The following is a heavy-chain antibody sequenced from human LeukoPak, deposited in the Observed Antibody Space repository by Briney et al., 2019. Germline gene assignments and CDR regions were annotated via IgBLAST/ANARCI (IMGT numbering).Heavy chain of an antibody. V-gene: IGHV3-43*02. J-gene: IGHJ4*02. CDR1: GFTFDNYA. D-gene: IGHD6-19*01. CDR2: VRGGGSST. Sequence: AGGSLRLSCAASGFTFDNYAMHWVRQAPGKGLEWVSLVRGGGSSTYADSVKGRFTISRDNRNNFLYLQMNSLRTEDTALYYCAKDNGGGWSFDYWGLGTLVTVSS. CDR3: AKDNGGGWSFDY.